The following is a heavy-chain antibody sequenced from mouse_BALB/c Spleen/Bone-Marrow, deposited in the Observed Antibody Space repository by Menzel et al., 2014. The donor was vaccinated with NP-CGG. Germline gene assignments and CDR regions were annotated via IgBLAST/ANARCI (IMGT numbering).Heavy chain of an antibody. CDR1: GYTFTSYY. V-gene: IGHV1S56*01. Sequence: VQRVESGPELVKPGASVRISCKAAGYTFTSYYIHWVKQRPGQGLEWIGWIYPGNVNTKYNEKFKGKATLTADKSSSTAYIQLSSLTSEDSAVYFCAREANWNFDYWGQGTALTVSS. CDR3: AREANWNFDY. J-gene: IGHJ2*01. D-gene: IGHD4-1*01. CDR2: IYPGNVNT.